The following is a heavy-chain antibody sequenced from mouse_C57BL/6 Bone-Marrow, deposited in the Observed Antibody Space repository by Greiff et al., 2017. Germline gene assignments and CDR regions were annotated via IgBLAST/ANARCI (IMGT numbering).Heavy chain of an antibody. CDR1: GYTFTGYW. D-gene: IGHD2-4*01. CDR2: ILPGSGSP. Sequence: VQLQQSGAELMKPGASVKLSCKATGYTFTGYWIEWVKQRPGHGLEWIGVILPGSGSPNYNEKFKGKATFTVETSSNTAYMHLISLTNKDSAIYYCARGTRLRRGYYFDYWGQGTTLTVSS. J-gene: IGHJ2*01. CDR3: ARGTRLRRGYYFDY. V-gene: IGHV1-9*01.